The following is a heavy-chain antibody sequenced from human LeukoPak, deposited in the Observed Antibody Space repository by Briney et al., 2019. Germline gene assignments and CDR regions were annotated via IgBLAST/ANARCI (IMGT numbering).Heavy chain of an antibody. V-gene: IGHV3-7*01. CDR3: AREFYSNYNYYFDY. J-gene: IGHJ4*02. CDR1: GFTFSSYW. CDR2: IKQDGSEK. D-gene: IGHD4-11*01. Sequence: GGSLRLSCAASGFTFSSYWMSWVRRAPGKGLEWVANIKQDGSEKDYVDPVKGRFTISRDNAKNSLYLQVNNLRAEDTAVYYCAREFYSNYNYYFDYWGQGTLVTVSS.